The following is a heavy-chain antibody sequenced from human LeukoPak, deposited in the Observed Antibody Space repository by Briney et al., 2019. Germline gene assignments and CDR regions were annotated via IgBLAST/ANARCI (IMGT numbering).Heavy chain of an antibody. CDR2: INQDGVEK. Sequence: PGGSLRLSCAASGFTFTTYWMSWVRQAPGKGLEWVANINQDGVEKYYVASVRGRLAISRDNAKNSMYVQMNSLRAEDTAVYYRARGFDGYYGFDLWGQGTMVTVSS. V-gene: IGHV3-7*05. CDR3: ARGFDGYYGFDL. CDR1: GFTFTTYW. J-gene: IGHJ3*01. D-gene: IGHD5-24*01.